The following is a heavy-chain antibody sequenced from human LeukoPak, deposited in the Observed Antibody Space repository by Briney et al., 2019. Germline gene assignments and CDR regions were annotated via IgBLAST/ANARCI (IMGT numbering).Heavy chain of an antibody. CDR3: ARSAFLVTAPGLYYFDY. D-gene: IGHD6-13*01. Sequence: SETLSLTCTVSGGSISSYYWGWIRQPAGKGLEWIGHIYNSGSTNYNPSLKGRVTMSVATSKNQFSLHLSSVTAADTAVYYCARSAFLVTAPGLYYFDYWGQGTLVAVSS. V-gene: IGHV4-4*07. CDR2: IYNSGST. CDR1: GGSISSYY. J-gene: IGHJ4*02.